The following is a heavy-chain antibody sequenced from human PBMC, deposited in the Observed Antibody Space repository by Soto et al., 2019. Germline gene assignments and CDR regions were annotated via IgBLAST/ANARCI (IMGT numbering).Heavy chain of an antibody. CDR1: GYSFTSYW. CDR3: ARPSYSSSRYYGMDV. D-gene: IGHD6-6*01. V-gene: IGHV5-51*01. J-gene: IGHJ6*02. Sequence: GESLKISCKGSGYSFTSYWIGLVRQMPVKGLEWMGIIYPGDSDTRYSPSFEGQGTISANKSITTAYLQWSSLKASDTAMYYCARPSYSSSRYYGMDVWGQGTTVTVSS. CDR2: IYPGDSDT.